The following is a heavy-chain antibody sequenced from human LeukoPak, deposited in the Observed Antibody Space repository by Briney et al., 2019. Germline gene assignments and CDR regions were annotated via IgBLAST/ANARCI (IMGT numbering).Heavy chain of an antibody. Sequence: GGSLRLSCAASGFTFSSYSMNWVRQAPGKGLEWVSSISSSSSCIYYADSVKGRFTISRDNAKNSLYLQMNSLRAEDTAVYYCARDGRDGGSDAFDIWGQGTMVTVSS. J-gene: IGHJ3*02. D-gene: IGHD5-24*01. CDR3: ARDGRDGGSDAFDI. V-gene: IGHV3-21*01. CDR2: ISSSSSCI. CDR1: GFTFSSYS.